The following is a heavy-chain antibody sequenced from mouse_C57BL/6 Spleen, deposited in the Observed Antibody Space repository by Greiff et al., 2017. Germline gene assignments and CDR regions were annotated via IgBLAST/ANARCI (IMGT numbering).Heavy chain of an antibody. V-gene: IGHV1-52*01. J-gene: IGHJ2*01. D-gene: IGHD2-5*01. CDR3: ARMAFYWSNSPEY. Sequence: QVQLQQPGAELVRPGSSVKLSCKASGYTFTSFWMHRVKQRPIQGLEWIGNIDPSDSETHYNQMFKDKATLTVDKSSSTAYMQLSSLASEDSTVYSCARMAFYWSNSPEYWGQDTTLTVSS. CDR1: GYTFTSFW. CDR2: IDPSDSET.